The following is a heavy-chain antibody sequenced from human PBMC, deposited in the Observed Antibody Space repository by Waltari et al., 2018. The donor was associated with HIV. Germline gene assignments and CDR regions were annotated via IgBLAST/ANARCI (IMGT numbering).Heavy chain of an antibody. D-gene: IGHD4-17*01. J-gene: IGHJ5*02. CDR3: ARSAPPTTVTSSRWFDP. CDR2: IFNSGRT. Sequence: QVQLQESGPGLVKPFQTLSLNCSVPGDSVSSGGYLWTWIRQHPGKGLEWIGEIFNSGRTYYNPTLKSRLTMSIDTSNNQFSLKLSSAIAADTAIYFCARSAPPTTVTSSRWFDPWGQGMLVTVSS. CDR1: GDSVSSGGYL. V-gene: IGHV4-31*03.